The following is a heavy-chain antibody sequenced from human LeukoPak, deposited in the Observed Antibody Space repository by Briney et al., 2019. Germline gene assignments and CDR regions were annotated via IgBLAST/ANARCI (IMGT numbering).Heavy chain of an antibody. CDR1: GGTFSSYA. CDR3: ARGGYYDSSGRFDY. D-gene: IGHD3-22*01. V-gene: IGHV1-69*04. CDR2: IIPILGIA. Sequence: SVKVSCKASGGTFSSYALSWVRQAPGQGLEWMGRIIPILGIANYAQKFQGRVTITADKSTSTAYMTLRSLRFEDTAVYYCARGGYYDSSGRFDYWGQGTLVTVSS. J-gene: IGHJ4*02.